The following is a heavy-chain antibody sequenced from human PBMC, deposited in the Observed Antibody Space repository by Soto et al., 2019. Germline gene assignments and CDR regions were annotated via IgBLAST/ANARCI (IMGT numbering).Heavy chain of an antibody. CDR3: AREAPVAVLDF. J-gene: IGHJ4*02. CDR1: GFTFSSYA. Sequence: PGGSLRLSCAASGFTFSSYAMSWVRQAPGKGLEWVATINNDGSNNYYADSMKGRFTISRDNAKNSLYLQMNNLIAEDTAVYFCAREAPVAVLDFLGQGTLVTVSS. V-gene: IGHV3-7*01. D-gene: IGHD2-2*01. CDR2: INNDGSNN.